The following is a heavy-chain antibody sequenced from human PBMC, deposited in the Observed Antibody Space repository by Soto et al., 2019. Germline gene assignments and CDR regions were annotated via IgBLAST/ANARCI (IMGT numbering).Heavy chain of an antibody. CDR1: GFTFSSYG. D-gene: IGHD2-15*01. CDR2: ISYDGSNK. CDR3: AKEGAPRGYCSGGSCKIFDY. V-gene: IGHV3-30*18. Sequence: GGSLRLSCAASGFTFSSYGMHWVRQAPGKGLEWVAVISYDGSNKYYADSVKGRFTISRDNSKNTLYLQMNSLRAEDTAVYYCAKEGAPRGYCSGGSCKIFDYWGQGTLVTVS. J-gene: IGHJ4*02.